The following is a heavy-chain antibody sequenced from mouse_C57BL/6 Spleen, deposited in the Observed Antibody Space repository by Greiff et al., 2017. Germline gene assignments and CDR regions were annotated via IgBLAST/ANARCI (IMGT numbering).Heavy chain of an antibody. CDR3: ARNYYDYEGWYFDV. V-gene: IGHV5-17*01. Sequence: EVKVVESGGGLVKPGGSLKLSCAASGFTFSDYGMHWVRQAPEQGLEWVAYISSGSSTIYYADTVKGRFTISRDNAKNTLFLQMTSLRSEDTAMYYCARNYYDYEGWYFDVWGTGTTVTVSS. CDR2: ISSGSSTI. J-gene: IGHJ1*03. D-gene: IGHD2-4*01. CDR1: GFTFSDYG.